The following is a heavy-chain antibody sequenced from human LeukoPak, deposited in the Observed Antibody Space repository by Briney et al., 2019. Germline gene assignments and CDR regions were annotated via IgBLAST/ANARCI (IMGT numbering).Heavy chain of an antibody. CDR1: GYTFISYD. CDR3: AREGSSGFDY. D-gene: IGHD6-19*01. V-gene: IGHV1-18*01. CDR2: ISTYNDNT. J-gene: IGHJ4*02. Sequence: ASVKVSRKASGYTFISYDISWVRQAPGQGLEWMGWISTYNDNTNYAQKLQGRVTMTTDTSTSTAYMELRSLRSDDTAVYYCAREGSSGFDYWGQGTLVTVSS.